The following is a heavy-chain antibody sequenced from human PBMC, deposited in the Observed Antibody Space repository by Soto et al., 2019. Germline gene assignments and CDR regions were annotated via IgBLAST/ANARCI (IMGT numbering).Heavy chain of an antibody. J-gene: IGHJ4*02. CDR3: EKGGRVYYGSGSYFDS. CDR2: IYHSGST. V-gene: IGHV4-4*02. D-gene: IGHD3-10*01. CDR1: GVSISTSNW. Sequence: QVQLQESGPGLVKPSGTLSLTCAVSGVSISTSNWWSWARQSPGKGLEWIGEIYHSGSTNYNPSLQSRVTISVDKSTNHFSLHLSSVNAADTAVYFCEKGGRVYYGSGSYFDSWGQGILVTVSS.